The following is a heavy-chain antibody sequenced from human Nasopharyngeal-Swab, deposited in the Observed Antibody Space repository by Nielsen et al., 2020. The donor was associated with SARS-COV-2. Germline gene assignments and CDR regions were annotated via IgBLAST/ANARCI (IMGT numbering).Heavy chain of an antibody. D-gene: IGHD3-10*01. Sequence: GESLKISCAASGFTVSDNYMSWVRQAPGKGLEWVSVIYRGGNTYYADSVKGRFTISRDNSQNTLFLQMNSLRAEDTAVYYCAKEVDPRLWFGDLALDYWGQGTLVTVSS. V-gene: IGHV3-53*01. CDR3: AKEVDPRLWFGDLALDY. CDR1: GFTVSDNY. CDR2: IYRGGNT. J-gene: IGHJ4*02.